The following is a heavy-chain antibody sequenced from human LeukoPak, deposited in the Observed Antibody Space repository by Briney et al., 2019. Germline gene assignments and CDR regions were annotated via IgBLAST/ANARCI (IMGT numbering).Heavy chain of an antibody. D-gene: IGHD6-19*01. J-gene: IGHJ4*02. CDR2: ISGSGGST. CDR1: GFTFSSYG. Sequence: GGSLRLSCAASGFTFSSYGMSWVRQAPGKGLEWVSAISGSGGSTYYADSVKGRFTTSRDNSKNTLYLQMNSLRAEDTAVYYCAREQWLEYFDYWGQGTLVTVSS. V-gene: IGHV3-23*01. CDR3: AREQWLEYFDY.